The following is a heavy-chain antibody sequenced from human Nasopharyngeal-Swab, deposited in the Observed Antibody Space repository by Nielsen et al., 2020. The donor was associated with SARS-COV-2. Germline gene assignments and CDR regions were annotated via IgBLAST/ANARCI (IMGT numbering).Heavy chain of an antibody. D-gene: IGHD3-16*02. J-gene: IGHJ4*02. CDR3: ARGPGRYDYVWGSYRYRFDY. V-gene: IGHV4-34*01. Sequence: SETLSLTCAVYGGSFSGYYWSWIRQPPGKGLEWIGEINHSGSTNYNPSLKSRVTISIDTSKNQFSLKLSSVTAADTAVYYCARGPGRYDYVWGSYRYRFDYWGQGTLVTVSS. CDR1: GGSFSGYY. CDR2: INHSGST.